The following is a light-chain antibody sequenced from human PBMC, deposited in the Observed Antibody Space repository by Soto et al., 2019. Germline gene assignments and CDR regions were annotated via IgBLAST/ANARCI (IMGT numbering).Light chain of an antibody. CDR2: GAS. J-gene: IGKJ2*01. CDR3: QQYGSSET. V-gene: IGKV3-20*01. CDR1: QSVSSNY. Sequence: EIVLTQSPGTLSLSPGERDTLSCRTSQSVSSNYLAWYQQKPGQAPRLLIYGASNRATGIPDRFSGSGSGTDFTLTINRLEPEDFAVYYCQQYGSSETFGQGTKLEIK.